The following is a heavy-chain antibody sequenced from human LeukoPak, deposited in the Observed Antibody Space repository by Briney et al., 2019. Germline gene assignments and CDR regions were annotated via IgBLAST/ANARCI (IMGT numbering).Heavy chain of an antibody. V-gene: IGHV6-1*01. CDR2: TYFRSQWYN. D-gene: IGHD6-13*01. Sequence: SPTLSLTCAIFGDSVSSNSAAWNWIRQSPSRGLEWLGRTYFRSQWYNDYAVSVKSRITINPDTSKNQFSLQLNSVTPEDSAVYYCARGWEPYSSSLDYWGQGTLVTVSS. J-gene: IGHJ4*02. CDR3: ARGWEPYSSSLDY. CDR1: GDSVSSNSAA.